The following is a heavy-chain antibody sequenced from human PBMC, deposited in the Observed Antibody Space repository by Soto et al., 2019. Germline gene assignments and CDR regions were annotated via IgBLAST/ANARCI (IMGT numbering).Heavy chain of an antibody. Sequence: SETLSLTCVVSGGSISSTHWWTWVRQPPGTGLEWIGEVYNTGSTNYNPSLKSRVTISVDTSKNQFSLQMNSLRAEDTAVYYCASCGNSDFQYFDYWGQGTLVTVSS. V-gene: IGHV4-4*02. CDR1: GGSISSTHW. CDR3: ASCGNSDFQYFDY. CDR2: VYNTGST. D-gene: IGHD3-3*01. J-gene: IGHJ4*02.